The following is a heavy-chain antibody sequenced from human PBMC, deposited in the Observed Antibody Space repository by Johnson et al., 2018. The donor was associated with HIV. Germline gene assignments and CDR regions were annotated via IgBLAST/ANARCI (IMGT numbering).Heavy chain of an antibody. CDR2: ISYDGSNK. CDR3: ARDRGAFDI. Sequence: VQLVEYGGGVVQPGRSLRLSCAASGFTFSSYAMHWVRQAPGKGLEWVAVISYDGSNKYYADSVKGRFTIYRDNSKNTLYLQMNSLRAEDTAVYYCARDRGAFDIWGQGTMVTVSS. J-gene: IGHJ3*02. V-gene: IGHV3-30*04. CDR1: GFTFSSYA.